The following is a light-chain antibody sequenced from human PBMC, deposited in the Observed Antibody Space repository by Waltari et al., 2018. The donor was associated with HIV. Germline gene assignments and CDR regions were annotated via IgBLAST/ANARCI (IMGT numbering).Light chain of an antibody. Sequence: NFMLTQPHSVSESPGKTVTISCTRSSGSIASNYVQWYQQRPGSAPTIVIYEHNQRTPGVPDRFSGSKSGNTASLTISGLQAEDEADYYCSSYVVNSTPYVFGSGTKVTVL. CDR2: EHN. CDR1: SGSIASNY. CDR3: SSYVVNSTPYV. J-gene: IGLJ1*01. V-gene: IGLV6-57*03.